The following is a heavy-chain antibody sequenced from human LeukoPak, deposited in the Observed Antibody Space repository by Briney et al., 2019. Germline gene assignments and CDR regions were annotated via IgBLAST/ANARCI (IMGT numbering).Heavy chain of an antibody. V-gene: IGHV1-2*06. CDR2: INPNSGGT. Sequence: APVKVSCKASGYTFTGYYMHWVRQAPGQGLEWMGRINPNSGGTNYAQKFQGRVTMTRDTSISTAYMELSRLRSDDTAVYYCARDFTAMVTTDGYWGQGTLVTVSS. CDR1: GYTFTGYY. J-gene: IGHJ4*02. CDR3: ARDFTAMVTTDGY. D-gene: IGHD5-18*01.